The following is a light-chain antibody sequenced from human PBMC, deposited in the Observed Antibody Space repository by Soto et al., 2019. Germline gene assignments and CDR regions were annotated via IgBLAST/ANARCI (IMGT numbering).Light chain of an antibody. V-gene: IGKV3-20*01. J-gene: IGKJ3*01. CDR1: QSVSSSY. Sequence: EIVLTQSPGTLSLSPGERATLSCRASQSVSSSYLAWYQQKPGQAPRLLIYGASSRATGIPDRFSGSGSGTDFTLTIRRLEPEDFAVYYCQQYGSSPRTFGPGTKVDI. CDR3: QQYGSSPRT. CDR2: GAS.